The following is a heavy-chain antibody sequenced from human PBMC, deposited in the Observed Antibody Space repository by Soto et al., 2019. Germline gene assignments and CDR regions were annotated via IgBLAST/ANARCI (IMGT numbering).Heavy chain of an antibody. CDR2: ISGSGGST. CDR3: AKRPVVVVVATQYFDY. D-gene: IGHD2-15*01. CDR1: GFIFSSYA. V-gene: IGHV3-23*01. Sequence: GGSLRLSCAASGFIFSSYAMSWVRQAPGKGLEWVSGISGSGGSTYYADSVKGRFTISRDNSKNTLYLQMNSLRAEDTAVYYCAKRPVVVVVATQYFDYWGQGTLVTVSS. J-gene: IGHJ4*02.